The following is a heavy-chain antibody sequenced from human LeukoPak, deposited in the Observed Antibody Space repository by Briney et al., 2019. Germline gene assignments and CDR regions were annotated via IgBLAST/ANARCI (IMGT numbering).Heavy chain of an antibody. CDR1: GYSISSGDY. CDR3: ARGWSILQGGDWFDP. J-gene: IGHJ5*02. V-gene: IGHV4-38-2*02. CDR2: IHHSGTT. D-gene: IGHD3-3*02. Sequence: SETLSLTCTVSGYSISSGDYWGWIRQPPGKGLEWIASIHHSGTTYYTPSLKSRGSISVDPSKNQLSLSLSSVTAADTAVYYCARGWSILQGGDWFDPWGQGTLVTVSS.